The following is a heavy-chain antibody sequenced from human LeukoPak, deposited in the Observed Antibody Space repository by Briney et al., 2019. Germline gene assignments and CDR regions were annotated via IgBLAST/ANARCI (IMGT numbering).Heavy chain of an antibody. CDR2: IYHSGST. V-gene: IGHV4-38-2*02. D-gene: IGHD6-6*01. Sequence: KPSETLSLTCTVSGYSISSGYYWGWIRQPPGKGLEWIGSIYHSGSTYYNPSLKSRVTISVDTSKNQFSLKLSSVTAADTAVYYCARGGIASRPSCWFDPWGQGTQVTVSS. CDR1: GYSISSGYY. J-gene: IGHJ5*02. CDR3: ARGGIASRPSCWFDP.